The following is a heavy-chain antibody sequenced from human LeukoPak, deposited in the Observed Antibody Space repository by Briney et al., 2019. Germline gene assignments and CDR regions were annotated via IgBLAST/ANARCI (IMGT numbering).Heavy chain of an antibody. Sequence: GASVKVSCKASGYTFTSYGISWVRQAPGQGLEWMGWISAYNGNTNYAQKLQGRVTMTTDTSTSTAYMELRSLRSDDTAVYYCARWGVLLWFGDPRYYYMDVWGKGTTVTISS. CDR1: GYTFTSYG. J-gene: IGHJ6*03. CDR2: ISAYNGNT. V-gene: IGHV1-18*01. D-gene: IGHD3-10*01. CDR3: ARWGVLLWFGDPRYYYMDV.